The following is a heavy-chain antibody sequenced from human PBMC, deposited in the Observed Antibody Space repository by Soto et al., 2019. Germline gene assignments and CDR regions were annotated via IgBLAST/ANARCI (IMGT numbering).Heavy chain of an antibody. J-gene: IGHJ3*02. CDR3: ARRVVAAGPEAFDI. CDR2: IHYSGST. V-gene: IGHV4-39*01. Sequence: QLQLQESGPGLVKPSETLSLTCTVSGGSISSSGYYWGWIRQPPGKGLEWIGSIHYSGSTYYNPSLKSRVTISVDTSKNQFSLKLSSVTAADTAVYYCARRVVAAGPEAFDIWGQGTMVTVSS. D-gene: IGHD2-2*01. CDR1: GGSISSSGYY.